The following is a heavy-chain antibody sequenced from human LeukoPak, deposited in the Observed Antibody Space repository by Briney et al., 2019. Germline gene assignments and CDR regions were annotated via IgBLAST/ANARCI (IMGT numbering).Heavy chain of an antibody. CDR3: ARGNWGYCRGGSCYGGGNYFDY. J-gene: IGHJ4*02. CDR1: GYTFTSYD. V-gene: IGHV1-8*01. Sequence: ASVKVSCKASGYTFTSYDINWVRQATGQGLGWMGWMNPNSGNTGYAQKFQGRVTMTRNTSISTAYMELSSLRSEDTAVYYCARGNWGYCRGGSCYGGGNYFDYWGQGTLVTVSS. CDR2: MNPNSGNT. D-gene: IGHD2-15*01.